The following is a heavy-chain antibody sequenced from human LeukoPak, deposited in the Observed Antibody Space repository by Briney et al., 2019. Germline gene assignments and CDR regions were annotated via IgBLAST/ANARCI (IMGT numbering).Heavy chain of an antibody. V-gene: IGHV3-30*18. D-gene: IGHD3-22*01. J-gene: IGHJ4*02. CDR1: GFTFSIYG. CDR2: ISYDGSNK. Sequence: GGSLRLSCAASGFTFSIYGMHWVRQAPGKGLEWVAVISYDGSNKYYADSVKGRFTISRDNSKNTLYLQMNSLRAEDTAVYYCAKDWYYYDSSGYLALFDYWGQGTLVTVSS. CDR3: AKDWYYYDSSGYLALFDY.